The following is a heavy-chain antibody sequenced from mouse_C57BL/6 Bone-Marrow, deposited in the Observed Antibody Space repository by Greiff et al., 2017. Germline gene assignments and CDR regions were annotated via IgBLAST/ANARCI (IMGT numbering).Heavy chain of an antibody. J-gene: IGHJ2*01. Sequence: EVKVVESGGGLVKPGGSLKLSCAASGFTFSDYGMHWVRQAPEKGLEWVAYISSGSSTIYYADTVKGRFTISRDNAKNTLFLQMTSRRSEDTARYYCARRDYSDYWGQGTTLTVSS. V-gene: IGHV5-17*01. CDR1: GFTFSDYG. CDR3: ARRDYSDY. CDR2: ISSGSSTI.